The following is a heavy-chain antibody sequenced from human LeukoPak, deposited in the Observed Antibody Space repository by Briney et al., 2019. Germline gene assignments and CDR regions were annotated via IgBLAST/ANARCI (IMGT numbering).Heavy chain of an antibody. Sequence: PGGSLRLSCAASGFTFSDTWMHWVRQAPGKGLVWVSRIRSDGSDTRYAESVKGRFTISRDNAKNTLYLQMNSLRAEDTAVYYCATGGASTYCSSTSCCGPKSDYFDYWGQGTLVTVSS. J-gene: IGHJ4*02. CDR2: IRSDGSDT. D-gene: IGHD2-2*01. CDR3: ATGGASTYCSSTSCCGPKSDYFDY. CDR1: GFTFSDTW. V-gene: IGHV3-74*01.